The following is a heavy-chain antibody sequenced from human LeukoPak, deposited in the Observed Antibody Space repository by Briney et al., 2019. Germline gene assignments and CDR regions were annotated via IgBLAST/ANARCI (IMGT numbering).Heavy chain of an antibody. CDR2: IKTSEETT. D-gene: IGHD2-21*02. Sequence: GGSLRLSCAASGFTFSDYNMGWMRQAPGKGLEWVSYIKTSEETTYYAVSVRGRSTISRDNAKNSLYLQMDFLRAEDTAVYYCGRGSVTELDFRGQGTLVTVSS. CDR3: GRGSVTELDF. CDR1: GFTFSDYN. J-gene: IGHJ4*02. V-gene: IGHV3-11*04.